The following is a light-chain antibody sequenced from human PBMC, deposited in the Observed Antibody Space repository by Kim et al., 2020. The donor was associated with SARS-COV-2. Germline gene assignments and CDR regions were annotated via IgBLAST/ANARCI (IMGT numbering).Light chain of an antibody. J-gene: IGLJ1*01. CDR3: SSYTSSTLYV. V-gene: IGLV2-14*04. CDR2: DVS. CDR1: SSDVGGYNY. Sequence: GQSITISCTRTSSDVGGYNYVSWYQQHPGKAPKLMIYDVSKRPSGVSNRFSGSKSGNTASLTISGLQAEDEADYYCSSYTSSTLYVFGTGTKVTVL.